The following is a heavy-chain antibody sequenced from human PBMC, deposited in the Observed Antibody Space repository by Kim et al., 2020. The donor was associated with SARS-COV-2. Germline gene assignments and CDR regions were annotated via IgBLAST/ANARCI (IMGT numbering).Heavy chain of an antibody. CDR2: INPSGGST. V-gene: IGHV1-46*01. J-gene: IGHJ6*02. Sequence: ASVKVSCKASGYTFTSYYMHWVRQAPGQGLEWMGIINPSGGSTSYAQKFQGRVTMTRDTSTSTVYMELSSLRSEDTAVYYCARGGGVWFRDGYYGMDVWGQGTTVTVSS. CDR1: GYTFTSYY. D-gene: IGHD3-10*01. CDR3: ARGGGVWFRDGYYGMDV.